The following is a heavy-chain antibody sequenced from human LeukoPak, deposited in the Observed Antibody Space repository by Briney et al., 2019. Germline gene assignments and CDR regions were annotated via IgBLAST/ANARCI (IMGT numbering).Heavy chain of an antibody. CDR3: AAAGCGGDCYPLYYYYGMDV. D-gene: IGHD2-21*02. CDR1: GGTFSSYA. V-gene: IGHV1-69*04. Sequence: SVKVSCKASGGTFSSYAISWVRQAPGQGLDGMGRIIPILGIANYAQKFQGRVTITADKSTSTAYMELSSLRSEDTAVYYCAAAGCGGDCYPLYYYYGMDVWGQGTTVTVSS. CDR2: IIPILGIA. J-gene: IGHJ6*02.